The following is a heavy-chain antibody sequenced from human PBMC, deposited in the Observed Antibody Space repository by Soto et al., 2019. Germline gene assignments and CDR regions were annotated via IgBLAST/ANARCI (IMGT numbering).Heavy chain of an antibody. CDR1: GYTFTSYG. CDR3: ARDKEGYCSGGSCYSAGPIDY. V-gene: IGHV1-18*01. J-gene: IGHJ4*02. D-gene: IGHD2-15*01. Sequence: ASVKVSCKASGYTFTSYGISWVRQAPGQGLEWMGWISAYNGNTNYAQKLQGRVTMTTDTSTSTAYMELRSLRSDDTAVYYCARDKEGYCSGGSCYSAGPIDYWGQGTLVTVSS. CDR2: ISAYNGNT.